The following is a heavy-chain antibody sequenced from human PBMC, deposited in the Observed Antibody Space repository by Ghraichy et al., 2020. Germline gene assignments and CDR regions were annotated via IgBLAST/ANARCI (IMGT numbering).Heavy chain of an antibody. V-gene: IGHV3-33*01. CDR2: IWYDGSNK. J-gene: IGHJ6*02. D-gene: IGHD1-20*01. Sequence: GGPLRLSCAASGFTFSSYGMHWVRQAPGKGLEWVAVIWYDGSNKYYADSVKGRFTISRDNSKNTLYLQMNSLRAEDTAVYYCARVGITGIHYGMDVWGQGTTVTVSS. CDR3: ARVGITGIHYGMDV. CDR1: GFTFSSYG.